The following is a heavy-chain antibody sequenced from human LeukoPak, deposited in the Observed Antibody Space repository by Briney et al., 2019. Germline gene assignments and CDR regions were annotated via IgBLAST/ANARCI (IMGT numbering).Heavy chain of an antibody. J-gene: IGHJ6*02. D-gene: IGHD6-13*01. CDR2: ISGSGGST. CDR1: GFTFSSYA. V-gene: IGHV3-23*01. Sequence: GGSLRLSCAASGFTFSSYAMSWVRQAPGKGLEWVSAISGSGGSTYYADSVKGRFTISRDNSKSTLYLQMNSLRAEDTAVYYCAKKEYSSSWYYYYYYGMDVWGQGTTVTVSS. CDR3: AKKEYSSSWYYYYYYGMDV.